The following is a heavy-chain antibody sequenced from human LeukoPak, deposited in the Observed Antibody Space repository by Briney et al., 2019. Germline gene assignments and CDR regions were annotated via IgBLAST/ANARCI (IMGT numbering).Heavy chain of an antibody. J-gene: IGHJ6*03. CDR3: ARDYSSSWYLYYYYYYMDV. CDR2: ISYDGSNK. V-gene: IGHV3-30*04. Sequence: PGGSLRLSCAASGFTFSSYAMHWVRQAPGKGLEWVAVISYDGSNKYYADSVKGRFTISRDNSKNTLYLQMSSLRAEDTAVYYCARDYSSSWYLYYYYYYMDVWGKGTTVTVSS. CDR1: GFTFSSYA. D-gene: IGHD6-13*01.